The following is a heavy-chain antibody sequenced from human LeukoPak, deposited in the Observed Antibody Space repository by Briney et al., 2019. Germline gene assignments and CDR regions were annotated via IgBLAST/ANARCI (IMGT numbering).Heavy chain of an antibody. CDR2: ISGSGGST. Sequence: GGSLRLSCAASGFTFSSYAMSWVRQAPGKGLEWVSAISGSGGSTYYADSVKGRFTISRDNSKNTLYLQVNSLRAEDTAVYYCAKDHRSLRGVRGVQPDYWGQGTLVTVSS. CDR1: GFTFSSYA. D-gene: IGHD3-10*01. V-gene: IGHV3-23*01. CDR3: AKDHRSLRGVRGVQPDY. J-gene: IGHJ4*02.